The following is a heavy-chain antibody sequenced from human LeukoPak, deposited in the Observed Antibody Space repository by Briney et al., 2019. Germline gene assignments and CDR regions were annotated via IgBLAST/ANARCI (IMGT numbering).Heavy chain of an antibody. D-gene: IGHD5-18*01. CDR3: AKDPGYSYGLDAFDI. V-gene: IGHV3-23*01. J-gene: IGHJ3*02. CDR2: ISGSGGST. Sequence: PGGSLRLSCAASGFTFSSYAISWVRQAPGKGLEWVSAISGSGGSTYYADSVKGRFTISRDNSKNTLYLQMNSLRAEDTAVYYCAKDPGYSYGLDAFDIWGQGTMVTVSS. CDR1: GFTFSSYA.